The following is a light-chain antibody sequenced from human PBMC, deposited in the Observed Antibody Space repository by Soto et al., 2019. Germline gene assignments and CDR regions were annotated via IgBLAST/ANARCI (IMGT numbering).Light chain of an antibody. Sequence: QSVLTQPRTVSGSPGQSVTMSCTGTSSDVGRHNYVSWYQQHPGKAPKLMIYDVSKRPSGVPDRFSGSKSGNTASLTISGLQAEDEADYYCCAYAGSYPVVFGGGTKLTVL. CDR3: CAYAGSYPVV. J-gene: IGLJ2*01. CDR1: SSDVGRHNY. V-gene: IGLV2-11*01. CDR2: DVS.